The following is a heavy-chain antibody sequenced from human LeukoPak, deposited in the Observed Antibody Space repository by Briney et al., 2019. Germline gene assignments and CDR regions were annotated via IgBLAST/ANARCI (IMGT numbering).Heavy chain of an antibody. J-gene: IGHJ4*02. D-gene: IGHD3-9*01. CDR2: INPSGGST. V-gene: IGHV1-46*01. Sequence: ASVKVSCKASGYTFTSYYMHWVRQAPGQGLEWMGIINPSGGSTSCAQKFQGRVTMTRDTSTSTVYMELSSLRSEDTAVYYCARSYDILTGYYSPPDYWGQGTLVTVSS. CDR1: GYTFTSYY. CDR3: ARSYDILTGYYSPPDY.